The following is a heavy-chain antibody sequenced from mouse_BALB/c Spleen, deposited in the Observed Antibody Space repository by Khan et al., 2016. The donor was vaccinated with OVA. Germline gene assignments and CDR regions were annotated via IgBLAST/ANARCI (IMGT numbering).Heavy chain of an antibody. D-gene: IGHD2-14*01. V-gene: IGHV1-4*01. CDR2: INPSNGYT. J-gene: IGHJ3*01. Sequence: QVQLQQSGAELARPGASVKMSCKASGYTFTSYTIHWIKQRPGQGLEWIGFINPSNGYTNYNQTFKDKATLTADKSSTTVYMQLSSLTSDDTAVXNGVRDGAYHRNVGWFAYWGQGPLVTASA. CDR3: VRDGAYHRNVGWFAY. CDR1: GYTFTSYT.